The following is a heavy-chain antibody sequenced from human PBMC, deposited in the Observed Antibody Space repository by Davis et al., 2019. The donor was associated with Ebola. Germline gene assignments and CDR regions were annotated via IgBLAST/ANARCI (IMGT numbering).Heavy chain of an antibody. Sequence: HTGGSLRLSCAASGFTFSSYWMHWVRQAPGKGLVWVSRINSDGSSTSYADSVKGRFTISRDNAKNTLYLQMNSLTAEDTAVYYCVRDPGVLRFLEWSAYYNMDIWGQGTTVTVSS. J-gene: IGHJ6*02. CDR3: VRDPGVLRFLEWSAYYNMDI. CDR1: GFTFSSYW. D-gene: IGHD3-3*01. CDR2: INSDGSST. V-gene: IGHV3-74*01.